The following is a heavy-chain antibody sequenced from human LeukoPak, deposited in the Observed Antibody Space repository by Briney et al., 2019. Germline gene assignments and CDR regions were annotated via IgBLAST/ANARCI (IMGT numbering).Heavy chain of an antibody. Sequence: PSETLSLTCTVSGGSISSSSYYWGWIRQPPGKGLEWIGSIYYSGSTYYNPSLKSRVTISVDTSKNQFSLKLSSVTAADTAVYYCARQDPGIAVAGRDYWGQGTLVTVSS. CDR3: ARQDPGIAVAGRDY. D-gene: IGHD6-19*01. J-gene: IGHJ4*02. CDR2: IYYSGST. V-gene: IGHV4-39*01. CDR1: GGSISSSSYY.